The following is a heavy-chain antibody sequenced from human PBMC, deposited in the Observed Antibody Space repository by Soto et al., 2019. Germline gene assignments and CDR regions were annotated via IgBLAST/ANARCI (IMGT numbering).Heavy chain of an antibody. V-gene: IGHV4-39*02. CDR2: IFYTGTT. J-gene: IGHJ4*02. Sequence: QLQLQESGPGLVKPSETLSLTCSVSGGSINYNSYHWGWIRQPSGQELEGIGSIFYTGTTFYNPSLESRVTMSVDTSKNSFSLHLTSVTAADTAVYFCARLVVVAPVANVWGQGTLVTVSS. CDR3: ARLVVVAPVANV. D-gene: IGHD2-2*01. CDR1: GGSINYNSYH.